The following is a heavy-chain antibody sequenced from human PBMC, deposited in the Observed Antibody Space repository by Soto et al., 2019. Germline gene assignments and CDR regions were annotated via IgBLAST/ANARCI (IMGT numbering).Heavy chain of an antibody. J-gene: IGHJ4*02. Sequence: QVQLQESGPGLVKPSQTLSLTCTVSGGSINTGEYYWHWIRQSPGKGLERIGYIYNSGSTYYNPSLKSRVAISVDRSRNQFSLNLNSVTAADTAVYYCARILSGHPGLPDYWGQGALVTVSS. CDR2: IYNSGST. V-gene: IGHV4-30-4*01. CDR3: ARILSGHPGLPDY. CDR1: GGSINTGEYY. D-gene: IGHD5-12*01.